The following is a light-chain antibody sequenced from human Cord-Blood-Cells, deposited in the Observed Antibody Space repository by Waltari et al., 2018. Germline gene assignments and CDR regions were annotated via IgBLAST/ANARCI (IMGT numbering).Light chain of an antibody. J-gene: IGKJ1*01. CDR3: QQYGSSPPT. CDR2: GAS. V-gene: IGKV3-20*01. Sequence: EIVFTQSPGTLSLSPGARATLPCTASQRVSSSYLAWYQQKPGQPPRPLIYGASSRATGIPDRFSGSGSGTDFTLTISRLEPEDFAVYYCQQYGSSPPTFGQGTKVEIK. CDR1: QRVSSSY.